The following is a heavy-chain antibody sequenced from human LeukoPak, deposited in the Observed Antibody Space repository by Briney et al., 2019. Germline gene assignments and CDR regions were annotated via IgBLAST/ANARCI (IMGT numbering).Heavy chain of an antibody. CDR3: ARHRDGYNRPFDY. CDR1: GGSISSSGHY. D-gene: IGHD5-24*01. Sequence: PSETLSLTCTVSGGSISSSGHYWGWIRQPPGKGLEWIGSLHYSGSTYHNPSLKSRITISADTSNTQFSLKLSSVAAADTAVYYCARHRDGYNRPFDYWGQGSLVTISS. CDR2: LHYSGST. V-gene: IGHV4-39*01. J-gene: IGHJ4*02.